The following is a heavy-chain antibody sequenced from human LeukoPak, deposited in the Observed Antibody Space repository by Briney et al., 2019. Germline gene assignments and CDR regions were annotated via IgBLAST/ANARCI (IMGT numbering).Heavy chain of an antibody. Sequence: SETLSLTCTVSGYSISSAYYWGWIRQPPGKGLEWIGNIFYSGSTYYSPSLKSRVTISLDTSRNQFSLKLNSVTAADTAVYYCAKSNGYGLIDIWGQGTMVTVSS. CDR3: AKSNGYGLIDI. J-gene: IGHJ3*02. D-gene: IGHD3-22*01. CDR2: IFYSGST. V-gene: IGHV4-38-2*02. CDR1: GYSISSAYY.